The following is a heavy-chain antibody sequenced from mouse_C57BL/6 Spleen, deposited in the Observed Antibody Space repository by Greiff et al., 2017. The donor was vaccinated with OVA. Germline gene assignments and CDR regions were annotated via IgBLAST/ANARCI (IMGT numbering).Heavy chain of an antibody. J-gene: IGHJ2*01. CDR1: GFTFSSYA. V-gene: IGHV5-4*03. D-gene: IGHD2-5*01. CDR2: ISDGGSYT. CDR3: ARSLYSNYPYFDY. Sequence: EVKLMESGGGLVKPGGSLKLSCAASGFTFSSYAMSWVRQTPEKRLEWVATISDGGSYTYYPDNVKGRFTISRDNAKNNLYLQMSHLKSEDTAMYYCARSLYSNYPYFDYWGQGTTLTGSS.